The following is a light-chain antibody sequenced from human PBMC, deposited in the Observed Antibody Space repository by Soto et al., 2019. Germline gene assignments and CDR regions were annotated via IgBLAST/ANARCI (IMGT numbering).Light chain of an antibody. V-gene: IGKV3-20*01. CDR1: QGVSSNY. J-gene: IGKJ1*01. CDR3: QQYGSSPT. CDR2: GTS. Sequence: EIVLTQSPGTLSLSPGERATLSCRASQGVSSNYLAWYQQKSGQAPRLLLYGTSSRATGIPERFSGSGSGTDFTLTISRLEPEDFAVYYCQQYGSSPTFGQGTKVDIK.